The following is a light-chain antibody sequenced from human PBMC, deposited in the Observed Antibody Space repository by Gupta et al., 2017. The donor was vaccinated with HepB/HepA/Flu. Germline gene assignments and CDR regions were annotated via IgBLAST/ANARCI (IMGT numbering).Light chain of an antibody. CDR2: AAS. CDR1: QDIINY. V-gene: IGKV1-16*01. CDR3: QHYNNYPCT. J-gene: IGKJ3*01. Sequence: DIQMTQSPSSLSASVGDRATITCRARQDIINYLAWLQQKPGKAPKCMHYAASSVKSGVPSLCSGSGAGTVFTLTISRLQHDYSVTYYCQHYNNYPCTFGHGTKVDIK.